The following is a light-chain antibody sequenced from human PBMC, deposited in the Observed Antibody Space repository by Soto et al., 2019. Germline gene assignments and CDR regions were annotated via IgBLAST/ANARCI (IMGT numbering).Light chain of an antibody. J-gene: IGKJ1*01. CDR2: GAS. V-gene: IGKV3-15*01. CDR1: QSVSSN. CDR3: QQYNDWPPWT. Sequence: EIVMTQSPATLSVSPGERATLACRASQSVSSNLAWYQQKPGQAPRLLIYGASTRATGIPARFSGSGSGTKFPLTISSLQSEHFAVYYCQQYNDWPPWTFGQGTKVEIK.